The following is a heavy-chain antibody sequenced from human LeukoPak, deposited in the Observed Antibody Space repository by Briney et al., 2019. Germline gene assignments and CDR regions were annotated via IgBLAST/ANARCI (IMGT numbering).Heavy chain of an antibody. Sequence: GGSLRLSCVASGFIFGDYWMRWVRQAPGKGLEWVAVIWYDGSNKYYADSVKGRFTISRDNSQNTLYLQMNSLRAEDTAVYYCAREWKAGNYYYYGMDVWGQGTTVTVSS. D-gene: IGHD1-1*01. J-gene: IGHJ6*02. CDR2: IWYDGSNK. CDR1: GFIFGDYW. V-gene: IGHV3-33*08. CDR3: AREWKAGNYYYYGMDV.